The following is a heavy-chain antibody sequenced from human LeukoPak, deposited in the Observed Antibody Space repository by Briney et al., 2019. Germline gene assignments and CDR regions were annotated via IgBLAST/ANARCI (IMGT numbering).Heavy chain of an antibody. CDR1: GFTFSSYA. J-gene: IGHJ4*02. Sequence: GGSLRLSCAASGFTFSSYAMHWVRQAPGKGLEWVAVISYDGSNKHYADSVKGRFTISRDNSKNTLYLQMNSLRAEDTAVYYCARDLPQQGYFDYWGQGTLVTVSS. CDR3: ARDLPQQGYFDY. CDR2: ISYDGSNK. V-gene: IGHV3-30-3*01.